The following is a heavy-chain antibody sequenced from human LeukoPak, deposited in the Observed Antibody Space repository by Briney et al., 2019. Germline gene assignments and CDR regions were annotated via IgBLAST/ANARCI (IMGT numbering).Heavy chain of an antibody. D-gene: IGHD3-10*01. V-gene: IGHV4-34*01. CDR1: GGSFSGYY. CDR2: INHSRSN. J-gene: IGHJ4*02. Sequence: SETLSLTYAVYGGSFSGYYESWICQPPGKGLEWIGHINHSRSNIYNPSLKSRVTISVDTSKNQFSLKLTSVTPADTAVYYCARASTALLFKWPFPATDWSQGTLVTVSS. CDR3: ARASTALLFKWPFPATD.